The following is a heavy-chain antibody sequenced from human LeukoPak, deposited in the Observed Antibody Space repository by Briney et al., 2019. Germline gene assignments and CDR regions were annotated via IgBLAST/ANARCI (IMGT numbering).Heavy chain of an antibody. D-gene: IGHD5-12*01. CDR1: GLTFSSHW. V-gene: IGHV3-74*01. J-gene: IGHJ4*02. CDR2: ITNDGSST. Sequence: GGSLRLSCAASGLTFSSHWMHWVRQAPGKGLVWVSRITNDGSSTTYADSVKGRFTISRDNAENSLDLQMNSLRAEDTAVYYCARDRISGRGYNGFLDYWGQGTLVTVSS. CDR3: ARDRISGRGYNGFLDY.